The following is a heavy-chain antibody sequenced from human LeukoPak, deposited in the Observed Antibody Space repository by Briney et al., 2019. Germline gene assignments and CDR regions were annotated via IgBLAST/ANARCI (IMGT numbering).Heavy chain of an antibody. CDR1: GGTFSSYA. CDR2: IIPIFGTA. J-gene: IGHJ4*02. V-gene: IGHV1-69*05. D-gene: IGHD3-10*01. Sequence: GASVKVSCKASGGTFSSYAISWVRQAPGQGLEWMGGIIPIFGTANYAQKFQGRVTITTDESTSTAYMELSSLRSEDTAVYYCARDGILQGFTMVRGVIPLYFDYWGQGTLVTVSS. CDR3: ARDGILQGFTMVRGVIPLYFDY.